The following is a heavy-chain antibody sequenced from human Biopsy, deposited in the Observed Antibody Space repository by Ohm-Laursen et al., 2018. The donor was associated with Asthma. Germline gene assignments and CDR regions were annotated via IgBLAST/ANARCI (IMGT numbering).Heavy chain of an antibody. V-gene: IGHV3-11*01. Sequence: SLRLSCTASGFTFSDYYMSWIRQAPGKGLEWVSYISSSGSTIYYADSVKGRFTISRDNAKNSLYLQMNSLRAEDTAVYYCARDREVYGSGIGALYYYYYYGMDVWGQRTTVTVSS. CDR1: GFTFSDYY. D-gene: IGHD3-10*01. J-gene: IGHJ6*02. CDR2: ISSSGSTI. CDR3: ARDREVYGSGIGALYYYYYYGMDV.